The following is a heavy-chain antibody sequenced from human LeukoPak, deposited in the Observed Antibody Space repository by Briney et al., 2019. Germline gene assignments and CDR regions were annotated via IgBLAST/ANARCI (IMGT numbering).Heavy chain of an antibody. J-gene: IGHJ4*02. CDR1: GFTFDDYA. CDR2: ISWNSGSI. V-gene: IGHV3-9*01. Sequence: GGSLRLSCAASGFTFDDYAMHWVRQAPGKGLEWVSGISWNSGSIGYADSVKGRFTISRDNAKNSLYLQMNSLRAEDTALYYCAKAPGIAAAIDYWSQGTLVTVSS. D-gene: IGHD6-13*01. CDR3: AKAPGIAAAIDY.